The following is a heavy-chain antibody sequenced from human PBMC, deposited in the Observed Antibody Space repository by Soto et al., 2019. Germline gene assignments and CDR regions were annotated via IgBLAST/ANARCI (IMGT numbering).Heavy chain of an antibody. D-gene: IGHD5-12*01. CDR3: ARGVLAKQKDPPYSGYDYYFDY. V-gene: IGHV5-51*01. CDR2: IYPGGSDT. J-gene: IGHJ4*02. CDR1: GYSFTSYW. Sequence: ESLKISCKGSGYSFTSYWIGWVRQMPGKGLEWMGIIYPGGSDTRYSPSFQGQVTISADKSISAAYLQWSSLKASDTAVYYCARGVLAKQKDPPYSGYDYYFDYWGQGTLVTVSS.